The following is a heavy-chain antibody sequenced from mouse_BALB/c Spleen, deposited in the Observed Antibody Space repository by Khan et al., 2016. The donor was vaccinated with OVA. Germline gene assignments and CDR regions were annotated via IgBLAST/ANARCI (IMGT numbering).Heavy chain of an antibody. V-gene: IGHV1-4*01. D-gene: IGHD2-14*01. CDR1: GYTFTSYT. CDR2: INPSNGYT. J-gene: IGHJ3*01. Sequence: QVQLQQSGAELARPGASVKMSCKASGYTFTSYTIHWIKQRPGQGLEWIGYINPSNGYTNYNQKFKDKATLTADKSSTTAYMQLSSLTSNDTAVYNCVRACAYYRNDCWFAYWGQGTLVTVSA. CDR3: VRACAYYRNDCWFAY.